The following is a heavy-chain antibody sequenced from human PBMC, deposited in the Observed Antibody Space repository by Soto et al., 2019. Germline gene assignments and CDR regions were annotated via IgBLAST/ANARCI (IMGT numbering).Heavy chain of an antibody. Sequence: GGSLRLSCAASGFIFNTYDMNWVRQAPGKGLEWVSGVGNSASSTYYADSVKGRFTVSKDNSKNTLYLQMNSLRAEDTAVYFCARGWRYFDYWGQGTLVTVSS. V-gene: IGHV3-23*01. D-gene: IGHD1-26*01. CDR3: ARGWRYFDY. CDR1: GFIFNTYD. J-gene: IGHJ4*02. CDR2: VGNSASST.